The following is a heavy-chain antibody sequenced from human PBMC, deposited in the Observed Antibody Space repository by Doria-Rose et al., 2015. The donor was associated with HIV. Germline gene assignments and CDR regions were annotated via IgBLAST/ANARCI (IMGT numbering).Heavy chain of an antibody. CDR1: GVSLSSPGMG. CDR2: IFSDDER. Sequence: SGPVLVKPTETLTLTCTVSGVSLSSPGMGVSWIRQPPGKALEWLANIFSDDERSYNTSLESRLTIASVTSKSQVVLTMTDMDPVDTATYYCARIKSSRWYHKYYFDFWGQGTLVIVSA. CDR3: ARIKSSRWYHKYYFDF. D-gene: IGHD6-13*01. J-gene: IGHJ4*02. V-gene: IGHV2-26*01.